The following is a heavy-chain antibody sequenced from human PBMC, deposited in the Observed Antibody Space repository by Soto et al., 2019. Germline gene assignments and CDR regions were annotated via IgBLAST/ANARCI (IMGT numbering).Heavy chain of an antibody. Sequence: EVQLLESGGDLVQPGGSLRLSCAASGFTFNIYAMTWVRQPPGKGLEWVSGISGSGRTAHYSDSVKGRFTISRDNSKNTLDLQMSSLKDEDTAVYYCAKGAQGGFTVDNWGQGTLVTVSS. V-gene: IGHV3-23*01. CDR1: GFTFNIYA. D-gene: IGHD3-16*01. J-gene: IGHJ4*02. CDR3: AKGAQGGFTVDN. CDR2: ISGSGRTA.